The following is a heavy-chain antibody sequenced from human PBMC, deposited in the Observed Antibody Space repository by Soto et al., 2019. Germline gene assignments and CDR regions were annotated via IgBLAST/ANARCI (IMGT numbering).Heavy chain of an antibody. CDR2: ISSSSSYI. CDR3: ATDEAWYFDL. J-gene: IGHJ2*01. CDR1: GFTFSSYS. V-gene: IGHV3-21*01. Sequence: EVQLVESGGGLVKPGGSLRLSCAASGFTFSSYSMNWVRQAPGKGLEWVSSISSSSSYIYYADSVKGRFTISRDNAKNSLYLQMNSLRAEDTAVYYCATDEAWYFDLWGRGTLVTVSS.